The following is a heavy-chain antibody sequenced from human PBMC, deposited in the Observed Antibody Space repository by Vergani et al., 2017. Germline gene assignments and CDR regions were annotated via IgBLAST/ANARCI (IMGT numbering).Heavy chain of an antibody. CDR2: INHSGST. CDR3: ARGRRIGYCSGGSCLFFDY. D-gene: IGHD2-15*01. V-gene: IGHV4-34*09. Sequence: QVQLQESGPGLVKPSQTLSLTCAVYGGSFSGYYWSWIRQPPGKGLEWIGEINHSGSTNYNPSLKSRVTISVDTSKNQFSLKLSSVTAADTAVYYCARGRRIGYCSGGSCLFFDYWGQGTLVTVSS. J-gene: IGHJ4*02. CDR1: GGSFSGYY.